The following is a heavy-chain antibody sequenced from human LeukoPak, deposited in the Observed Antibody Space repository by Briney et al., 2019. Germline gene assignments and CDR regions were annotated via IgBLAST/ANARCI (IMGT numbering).Heavy chain of an antibody. V-gene: IGHV4-34*01. CDR1: GGSFTDFY. Sequence: SETLSLTCAVYGGSFTDFYWIWIRQPPGKGLEWIGELNHSGRPSYNSSLKSRVTISLDTSKNQFSLKVTSVTAADTAVYYCASSTDYDFIGGFWAQGTLVTVSS. D-gene: IGHD3-3*01. J-gene: IGHJ4*02. CDR3: ASSTDYDFIGGF. CDR2: LNHSGRP.